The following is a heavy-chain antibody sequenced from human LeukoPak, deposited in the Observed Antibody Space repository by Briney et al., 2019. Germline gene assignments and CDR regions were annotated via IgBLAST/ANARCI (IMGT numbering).Heavy chain of an antibody. J-gene: IGHJ4*02. V-gene: IGHV3-30-3*01. CDR2: ISYDGSNK. CDR3: ARDWAGYSYGSGYFDY. CDR1: GFTFSSYA. Sequence: GGSLRLSCAASGFTFSSYAMHWVRQAPGKGLEWVAVISYDGSNKYYADSVKGRFTISRDNSKNTLYLQMNSLRAEDTAVYYCARDWAGYSYGSGYFDYWGQGTLVTVSS. D-gene: IGHD5-18*01.